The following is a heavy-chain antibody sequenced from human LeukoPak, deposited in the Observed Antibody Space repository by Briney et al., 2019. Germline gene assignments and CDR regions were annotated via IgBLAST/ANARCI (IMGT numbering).Heavy chain of an antibody. J-gene: IGHJ6*02. CDR1: GGSISSDY. CDR3: VRQSCTSTSCNAFYGMDV. D-gene: IGHD2-2*01. V-gene: IGHV4-59*04. CDR2: IYYSGST. Sequence: PSETLSLTCTVYGGSISSDYWSWIRQPPGKGLDWIGYIYYSGSTYYNPSLKSRVTISVDTSKNQFSLKLSSVTAADTAVYYCVRQSCTSTSCNAFYGMDVWGQGTSVTVSS.